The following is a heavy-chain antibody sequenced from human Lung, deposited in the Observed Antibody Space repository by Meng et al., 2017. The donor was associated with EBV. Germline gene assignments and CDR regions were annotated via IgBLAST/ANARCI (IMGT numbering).Heavy chain of an antibody. CDR1: GVIFNTYG. J-gene: IGHJ5*01. CDR3: VKSRGWDLLAWLDS. Sequence: EVQLPESVGALVQPVVSRELSWTVSGVIFNTYGVAWVRQAPGKGPEWVAGIGGSGGIINYADSVKGRFNISTDKSKNTLFLQMNSLRVEDTAIYYCVKSRGWDLLAWLDSWGHGTLVTVSS. V-gene: IGHV3-23*01. CDR2: IGGSGGII. D-gene: IGHD2-15*01.